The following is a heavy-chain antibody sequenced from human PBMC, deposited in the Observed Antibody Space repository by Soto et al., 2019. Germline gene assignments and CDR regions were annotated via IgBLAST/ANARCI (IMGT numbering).Heavy chain of an antibody. Sequence: SETLSLTCTVSGGSISSSSYYWGWIRQPPGKGLEWIGNIYYSGSTYYNPSLKSRVTISVDTSKNQFSLKLSSVTAADTAVYYCARVPTVVTPHFDYWGQGTLVTVSS. D-gene: IGHD2-21*02. CDR2: IYYSGST. J-gene: IGHJ4*02. CDR3: ARVPTVVTPHFDY. CDR1: GGSISSSSYY. V-gene: IGHV4-39*07.